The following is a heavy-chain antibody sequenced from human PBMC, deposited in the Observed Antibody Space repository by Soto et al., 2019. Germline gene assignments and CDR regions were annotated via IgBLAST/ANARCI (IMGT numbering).Heavy chain of an antibody. V-gene: IGHV3-11*01. D-gene: IGHD3-22*01. CDR2: ISSSGNII. CDR3: ARDLGYYASDGYFDY. CDR1: GFTFSDYY. J-gene: IGHJ4*02. Sequence: PGGVLRLSCAGSGFTFSDYYMSWIRQAPGKGLEWVSYISSSGNIIYYADSVKGRFTISRDNAKNSLYLQMNSLRAEDTAVYYCARDLGYYASDGYFDYWGQGTLVTVSS.